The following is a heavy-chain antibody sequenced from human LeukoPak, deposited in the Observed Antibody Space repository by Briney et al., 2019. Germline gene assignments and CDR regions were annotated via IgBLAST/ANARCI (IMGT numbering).Heavy chain of an antibody. V-gene: IGHV1-2*02. CDR2: INPNSGGT. CDR1: GYTFTGYY. D-gene: IGHD5-18*01. J-gene: IGHJ4*02. CDR3: AREEDVDTAMVTDY. Sequence: ASVKVSCKASGYTFTGYYMHWVRQAPGQGLEWMGWINPNSGGTNYAQKFQGRVTMTRDTSISTAYMELSRLRSDDTAVYYCAREEDVDTAMVTDYWGQRTLVTVSS.